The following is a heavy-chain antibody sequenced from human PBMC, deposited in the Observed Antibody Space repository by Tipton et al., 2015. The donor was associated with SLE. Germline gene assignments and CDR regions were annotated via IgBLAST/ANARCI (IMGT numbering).Heavy chain of an antibody. J-gene: IGHJ2*01. CDR1: TGSMKSFF. V-gene: IGHV4-59*12. CDR3: ARRGYKSWYFDL. Sequence: TLSLTCSLSTGSMKSFFWTWIRQSPEKGLEWIGEISDSGSPKYNPSFLSRATMSADSSKKNFSLTLTSVTVADTAVYYCARRGYKSWYFDLWGRGALVTVSS. D-gene: IGHD5-24*01. CDR2: ISDSGSP.